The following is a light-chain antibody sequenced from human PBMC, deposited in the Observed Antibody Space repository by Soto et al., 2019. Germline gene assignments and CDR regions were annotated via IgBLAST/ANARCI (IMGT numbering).Light chain of an antibody. V-gene: IGKV3D-20*01. Sequence: IVLTQSPGTLSLSPGEVATLSCGASQTIAYNFLAWYQQKPGLAPRLLVYDASKRATGIPDRFSGSGSGTDFTLTITTLEPEDFAVYYCQHYGDSSSTFGGGTRVEI. CDR1: QTIAYNF. CDR3: QHYGDSSST. CDR2: DAS. J-gene: IGKJ4*01.